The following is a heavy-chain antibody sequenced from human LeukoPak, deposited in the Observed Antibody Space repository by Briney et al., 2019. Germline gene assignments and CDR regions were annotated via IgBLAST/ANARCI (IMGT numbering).Heavy chain of an antibody. CDR3: ARVAAAADIDY. D-gene: IGHD6-13*01. Sequence: SETLSLTCTVSGGSISSSSYYWGWIRQPPGKGLEWIGSIYYSGSTYYNPSLKSRVTISVDTSKNQFSLKLSSVTAAETAVYYCARVAAAADIDYWGQGTLVTVSS. V-gene: IGHV4-39*01. CDR2: IYYSGST. J-gene: IGHJ4*02. CDR1: GGSISSSSYY.